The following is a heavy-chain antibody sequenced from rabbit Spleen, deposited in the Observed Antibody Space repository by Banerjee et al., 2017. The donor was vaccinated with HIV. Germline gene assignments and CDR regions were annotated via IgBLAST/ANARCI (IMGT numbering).Heavy chain of an antibody. CDR3: ARGSAAMTMLITGYYLGL. CDR1: GFSFSSSYD. V-gene: IGHV1S40*01. D-gene: IGHD2-1*01. Sequence: QSLEESGGDLVKPGASLTLTCTASGFSFSSSYDMCWVRQAPGKGLEWIACIYTGNGKTYYASWAKGRFTISKTSSTTVTLQMTSLTVADTATYFCARGSAAMTMLITGYYLGLWGPGTLVTVS. J-gene: IGHJ4*01. CDR2: IYTGNGKT.